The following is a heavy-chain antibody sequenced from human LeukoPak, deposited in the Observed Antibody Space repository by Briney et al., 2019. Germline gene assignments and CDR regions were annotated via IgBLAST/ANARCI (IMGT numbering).Heavy chain of an antibody. CDR3: ARTPYDFHDSSGYYYSHFDY. CDR2: ISGSGRTI. V-gene: IGHV3-48*03. D-gene: IGHD3-22*01. Sequence: GGSLRLSCAASGFTVSSNEMSWVRQAPGKGLEWLSNISGSGRTIYYADSVKGRVTVSRDNAKNSLYLQMNSLRAEDTAIYYCARTPYDFHDSSGYYYSHFDYWGQGTLVTVSS. J-gene: IGHJ4*02. CDR1: GFTVSSNE.